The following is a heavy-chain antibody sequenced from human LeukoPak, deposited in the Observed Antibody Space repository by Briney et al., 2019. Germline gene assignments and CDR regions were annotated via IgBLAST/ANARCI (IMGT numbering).Heavy chain of an antibody. CDR1: GGSINSYY. V-gene: IGHV4-4*07. Sequence: PSETLSLTCSVSGGSINSYYWGWIRQPAGKGLEWIGRIYTRGTTDYGPSLKSRLTVSVDTSKNLFSLSLRSVTAADTAVYYCARDSPLTPIDYWGQGTLVTVSS. J-gene: IGHJ4*02. CDR3: ARDSPLTPIDY. CDR2: IYTRGTT.